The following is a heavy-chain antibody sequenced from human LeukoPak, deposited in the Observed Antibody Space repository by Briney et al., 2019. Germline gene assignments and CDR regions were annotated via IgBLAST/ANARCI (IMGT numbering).Heavy chain of an antibody. CDR1: GYRFTNYW. J-gene: IGHJ5*02. V-gene: IGHV5-51*01. Sequence: GESLKISCKGSGYRFTNYWIGWVRQMPGRGLEWMGIVYPGDSDTTYSPSFQGQVTFSADKSISTVYLQWSSLRASDTAMYFCARTSSSGNSYTPLDLWGQGTLVTVSS. CDR3: ARTSSSGNSYTPLDL. CDR2: VYPGDSDT. D-gene: IGHD3-10*01.